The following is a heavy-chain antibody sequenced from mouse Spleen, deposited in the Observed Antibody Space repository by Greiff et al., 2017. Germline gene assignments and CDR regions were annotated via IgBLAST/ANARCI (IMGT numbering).Heavy chain of an antibody. CDR3: ARNYYLDY. J-gene: IGHJ2*01. CDR1: GYTFTSYW. V-gene: IGHV1-50*01. CDR2: IDPSDSYT. Sequence: QVQLQQPGAELVKPGASVKLSCKASGYTFTSYWMQWVKQRPGQGLEWIGEIDPSDSYTNYNQKFKGKATLTVDTSSSTAYMQLSSLTSEDSAVYYCARNYYLDYWGQGTTLTVSS.